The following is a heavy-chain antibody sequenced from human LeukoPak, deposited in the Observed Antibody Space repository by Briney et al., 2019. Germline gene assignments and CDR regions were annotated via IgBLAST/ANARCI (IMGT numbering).Heavy chain of an antibody. V-gene: IGHV4-59*01. Sequence: SETLSLTCTVSGGSISSYYWSWIRQPPGKGLEWIGYIYYSGSTNYNPSLKSRVTISVDTSKNQFSLKLSSVTAADTAVYYCARDGGYDFWSGYHLGFDYWGRGTLVTVSS. J-gene: IGHJ4*02. CDR1: GGSISSYY. CDR3: ARDGGYDFWSGYHLGFDY. D-gene: IGHD3-3*01. CDR2: IYYSGST.